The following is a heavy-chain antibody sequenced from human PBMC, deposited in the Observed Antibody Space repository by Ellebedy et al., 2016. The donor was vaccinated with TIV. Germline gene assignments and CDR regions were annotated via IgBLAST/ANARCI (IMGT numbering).Heavy chain of an antibody. D-gene: IGHD6-13*01. Sequence: MPSETLSLTCTVSGGSISSSSYYWGWIRQPPGKGLEWIGSIYYSGSTYYNPSLKSRVTISVDTSKNQFSLKLSSVTAADTAVYYCARHVVAAASPMTYDAFDIWGQGKMVTVSS. V-gene: IGHV4-39*01. CDR3: ARHVVAAASPMTYDAFDI. CDR2: IYYSGST. CDR1: GGSISSSSYY. J-gene: IGHJ3*02.